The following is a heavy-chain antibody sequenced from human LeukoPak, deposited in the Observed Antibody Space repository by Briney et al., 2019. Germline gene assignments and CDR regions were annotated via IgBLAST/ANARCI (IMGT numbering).Heavy chain of an antibody. D-gene: IGHD1-7*01. V-gene: IGHV4-34*01. Sequence: PSETLSLTCAVYGGSFSGYYWSWIRQPPGKGLEWIGEINHSGSTNYNPSLKSRVTISVDTSKNQFSLKLSSVTVADTAVYYCARVTRLPNWNYRAYYFDYWGQGTLVTVSS. J-gene: IGHJ4*02. CDR2: INHSGST. CDR1: GGSFSGYY. CDR3: ARVTRLPNWNYRAYYFDY.